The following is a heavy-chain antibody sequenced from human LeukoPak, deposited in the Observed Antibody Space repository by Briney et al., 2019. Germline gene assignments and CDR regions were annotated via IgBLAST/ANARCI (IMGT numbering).Heavy chain of an antibody. J-gene: IGHJ4*02. Sequence: GGSLRLSCAASGFTFSSYSMNWVPKAPGKGLEWVSSISSSSSYIYYADSVKGRFTISRDNAKNSLYLQMNSLRAADTAVYYCAREPRGYCSSTSCPDFDYWGQGTLVTVSS. CDR1: GFTFSSYS. D-gene: IGHD2-2*01. CDR2: ISSSSSYI. V-gene: IGHV3-21*01. CDR3: AREPRGYCSSTSCPDFDY.